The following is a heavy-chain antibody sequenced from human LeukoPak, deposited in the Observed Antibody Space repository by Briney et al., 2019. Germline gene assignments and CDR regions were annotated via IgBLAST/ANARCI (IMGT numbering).Heavy chain of an antibody. J-gene: IGHJ5*02. V-gene: IGHV1-2*02. Sequence: ASVKVSCKASGYTFTGYYMHWVRQAPGQGLEWMGWINPNSGGTNYAQKFQGKVTMTRDTSISTAYMELSRLRSDDTAVCYCAREPTSGSYSTGFDPWGQGTLVTVSS. CDR3: AREPTSGSYSTGFDP. CDR1: GYTFTGYY. D-gene: IGHD1-26*01. CDR2: INPNSGGT.